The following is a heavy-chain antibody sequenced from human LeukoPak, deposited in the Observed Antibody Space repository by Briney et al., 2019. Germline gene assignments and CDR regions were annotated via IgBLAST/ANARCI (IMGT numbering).Heavy chain of an antibody. Sequence: SGGSLRLSCAASGFSFSSYAMYWVRQAPGKGLECVSGISASGGITYYADSMKGRFTVSRDGAKNTLYLQMNSLRAEDTAVYYCAKDTARRAFDIWGHGTMVTVSS. CDR3: AKDTARRAFDI. J-gene: IGHJ3*02. CDR2: ISASGGIT. CDR1: GFSFSSYA. V-gene: IGHV3-23*01.